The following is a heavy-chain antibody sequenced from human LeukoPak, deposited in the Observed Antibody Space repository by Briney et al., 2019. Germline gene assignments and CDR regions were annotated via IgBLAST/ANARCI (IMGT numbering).Heavy chain of an antibody. Sequence: SETLSLTCTVSNGSINTYYWSWIRQPPGKGLEWIGYIYYSGSTNYNPSLKSRVTISVDTSKNQFSLKLSSVTAADTAVYYCARGGIAVAGRLFDYWGQGTLVTVSS. CDR2: IYYSGST. CDR3: ARGGIAVAGRLFDY. D-gene: IGHD6-19*01. CDR1: NGSINTYY. V-gene: IGHV4-59*12. J-gene: IGHJ4*02.